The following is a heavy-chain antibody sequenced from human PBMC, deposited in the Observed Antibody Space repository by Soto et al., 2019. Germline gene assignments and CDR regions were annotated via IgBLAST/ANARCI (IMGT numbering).Heavy chain of an antibody. CDR2: IERDDDDK. CDR1: GFSLTSPGMC. V-gene: IGHV2-70*13. D-gene: IGHD1-20*01. Sequence: GPTLVNPTETLTVTCTFSGFSLTSPGMCVSWIRQSPGKALEWLALIERDDDDKYYSTSLKTRLTISKDTRKNQVVLTMANMDPADTATYYCARSIRGPRRFNGMDVWGQGTTVTVSS. J-gene: IGHJ6*02. CDR3: ARSIRGPRRFNGMDV.